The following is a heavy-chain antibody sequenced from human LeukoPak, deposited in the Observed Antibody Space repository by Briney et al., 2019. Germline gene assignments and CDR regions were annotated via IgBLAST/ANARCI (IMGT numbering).Heavy chain of an antibody. J-gene: IGHJ4*02. CDR1: GYRFTSYW. CDR3: AIRSFSSWYNTPFDY. D-gene: IGHD6-13*01. Sequence: GESLKISCKGSGYRFTSYWIGWVRQMPGKGLEWMGIIYPGDSDTRYSPSFQGQVTISADKSISTAYLQWSSLKASDTAMYYCAIRSFSSWYNTPFDYWGQGTLVTVSS. V-gene: IGHV5-51*01. CDR2: IYPGDSDT.